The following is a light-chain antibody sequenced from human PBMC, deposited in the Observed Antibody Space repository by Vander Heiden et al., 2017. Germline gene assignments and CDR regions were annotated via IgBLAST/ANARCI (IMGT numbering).Light chain of an antibody. CDR3: GTWDSSLSNAV. J-gene: IGLJ1*01. CDR1: SYNIRKDY. V-gene: IGLV1-51*01. CDR2: DNN. Sequence: QSVLTRPPSVPAAPGQTDTISGSGSSYNIRKDYVSWYQQVPGTAPKLLIYDNNKRPSGIPDRFSGSKSGTSATLGITGLQTGDEADYYCGTWDSSLSNAVFGTGTKVTVL.